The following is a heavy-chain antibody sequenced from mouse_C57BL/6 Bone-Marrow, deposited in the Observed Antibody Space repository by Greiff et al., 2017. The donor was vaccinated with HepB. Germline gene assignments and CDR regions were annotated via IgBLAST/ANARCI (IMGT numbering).Heavy chain of an antibody. CDR2: ISYSGST. V-gene: IGHV3-8*01. CDR1: GYSITSDY. D-gene: IGHD1-1*01. CDR3: ARSYGSPYCFDY. J-gene: IGHJ2*01. Sequence: EVMLVESGPGLAKPSQTLSLTCSATGYSITSDYWNWIRKFPGNKLEYIGYISYSGSTYYNPSHKSRISITQDTSKNQYYLQLNAVTTEDTATYYCARSYGSPYCFDYWGQGTTLTVSS.